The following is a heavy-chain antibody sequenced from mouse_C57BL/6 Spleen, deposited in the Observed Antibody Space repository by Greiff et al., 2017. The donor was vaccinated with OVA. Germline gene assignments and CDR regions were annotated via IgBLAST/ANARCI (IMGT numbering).Heavy chain of an antibody. D-gene: IGHD4-1*01. CDR3: ARSLGAWFAY. Sequence: DVHLVESGGGLVQPGGSLSLSCAASGFTFTDYYMSWARQPPGKALEWLGFIRNKANGYTTEYSASVKGRFTISRDNSQSILYLQMNALRAEDSATYYCARSLGAWFAYWGQGTLVTVSA. CDR1: GFTFTDYY. CDR2: IRNKANGYTT. V-gene: IGHV7-3*01. J-gene: IGHJ3*01.